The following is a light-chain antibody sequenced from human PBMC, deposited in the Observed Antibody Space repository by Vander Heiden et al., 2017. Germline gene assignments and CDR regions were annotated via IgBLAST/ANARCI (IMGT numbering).Light chain of an antibody. Sequence: QPALPQPASVSGSPGPSITISCTGTSSDVGGCNYLSWYQQHTGKASNLMIYDVSNRPSGVSNRLSGSKSGNTASLIISGLKAEDEDDYYCSSYTSSSTWVFGGGTKLTVL. CDR1: SSDVGGCNY. CDR2: DVS. J-gene: IGLJ3*02. CDR3: SSYTSSSTWV. V-gene: IGLV2-14*03.